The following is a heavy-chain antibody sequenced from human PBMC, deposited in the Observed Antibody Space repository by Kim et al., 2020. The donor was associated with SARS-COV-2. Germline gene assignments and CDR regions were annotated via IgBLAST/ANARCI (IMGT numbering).Heavy chain of an antibody. D-gene: IGHD2-2*02. CDR1: GGSISTYY. V-gene: IGHV4-59*13. Sequence: SETLSLTCTVSGGSISTYYWTRIRQPPGKGLEWIGYIYYTGSTNYNPSLSGRITISLDTSKSQFSLELSSVTAADTAVYYCARGMSCSGTSCYTVTGTPPFDYWGPGTLVTVSS. J-gene: IGHJ4*02. CDR3: ARGMSCSGTSCYTVTGTPPFDY. CDR2: IYYTGST.